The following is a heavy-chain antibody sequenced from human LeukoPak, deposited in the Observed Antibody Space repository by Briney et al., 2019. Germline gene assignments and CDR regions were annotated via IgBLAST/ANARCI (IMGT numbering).Heavy chain of an antibody. V-gene: IGHV3-21*06. CDR1: GFTFSNSW. CDR2: ISSSSKYI. CDR3: ARTWWTGYSFCYEHWYFGL. Sequence: GGSLRLSCAASGFTFSNSWMSWLRQAPGKGLEWVSSISSSSKYIYYADSVKGRFTISRDNAENSLYLQMHSLREDDTAVYYCARTWWTGYSFCYEHWYFGLWGRGTLVSVSS. J-gene: IGHJ2*01. D-gene: IGHD5-18*01.